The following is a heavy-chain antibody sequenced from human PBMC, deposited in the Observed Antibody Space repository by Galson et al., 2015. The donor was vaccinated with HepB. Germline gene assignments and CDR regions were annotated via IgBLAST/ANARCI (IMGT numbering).Heavy chain of an antibody. V-gene: IGHV3-7*03. CDR3: ARETGNFLLWLGEGQGCFDS. CDR1: GFTFNSYW. D-gene: IGHD3-10*01. J-gene: IGHJ4*02. CDR2: IKQDGSEK. Sequence: SLRLSCAASGFTFNSYWMSWVRQAPGKGLEWVANIKQDGSEKSYVDSVKGRFTISRDNAKNSLFLQMNSLRAEDTAVYFCARETGNFLLWLGEGQGCFDSWDQGTLVSVSS.